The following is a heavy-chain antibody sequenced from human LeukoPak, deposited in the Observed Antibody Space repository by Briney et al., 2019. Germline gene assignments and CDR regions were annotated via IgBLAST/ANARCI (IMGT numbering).Heavy chain of an antibody. CDR1: GFTFSSYA. J-gene: IGHJ4*02. V-gene: IGHV3-30-3*01. CDR3: AKTDGDPTDYFDY. Sequence: PGGSLRLSCAASGFTFSSYAIHWVRQAPGKGLEWVAVISYDGSNKYYADSVKGRFTISRDNSKNTLYLQMNSLRAEDTAVYYCAKTDGDPTDYFDYWGQGTLVTVSS. CDR2: ISYDGSNK. D-gene: IGHD3-10*01.